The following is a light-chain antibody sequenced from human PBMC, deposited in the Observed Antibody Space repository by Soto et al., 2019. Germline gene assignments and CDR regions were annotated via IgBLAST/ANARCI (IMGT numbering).Light chain of an antibody. Sequence: EIVLTQSPATLSLSLGERATLSCRASQSVHSYLAWYQQKPGQAPRLLIYDASNRATGIPARFSGSGSGTDFTLTISCLEPDDFAVYYCQQRLPFGQGPRLAIK. CDR1: QSVHSY. J-gene: IGKJ5*01. CDR3: QQRLP. V-gene: IGKV3-11*01. CDR2: DAS.